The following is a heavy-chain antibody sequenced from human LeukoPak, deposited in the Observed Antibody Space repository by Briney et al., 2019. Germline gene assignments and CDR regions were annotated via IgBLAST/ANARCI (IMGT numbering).Heavy chain of an antibody. CDR1: GYSISSGYN. D-gene: IGHD3-3*01. V-gene: IGHV4-38-2*01. Sequence: PSETLSLTCAVSGYSISSGYNWGWIRQPPGKGLEWIGSIYHSGSTYYNPSLKSRVTISVDTSKNQFSLKLSSVTAADTAVYYCARRRITIFGVVIDAFDIWGQGTMVTVSS. J-gene: IGHJ3*02. CDR2: IYHSGST. CDR3: ARRRITIFGVVIDAFDI.